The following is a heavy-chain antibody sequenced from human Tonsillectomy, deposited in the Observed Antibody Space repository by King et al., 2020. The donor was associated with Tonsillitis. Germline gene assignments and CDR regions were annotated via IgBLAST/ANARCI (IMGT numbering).Heavy chain of an antibody. V-gene: IGHV3-21*01. CDR1: GFTFSIYS. J-gene: IGHJ6*03. CDR2: ISSSSSYI. D-gene: IGHD6-13*01. Sequence: VQLVQSGGGLVKPGGSLRLSCAASGFTFSIYSMNWVRQVLGKGLEGVPSISSSSSYIYYADPVKGRFTISRDNAKNSLNLQMNSLRAEDTAVYNCARAGLVLGDYYYYYYMDGWGKGTTVTVSS. CDR3: ARAGLVLGDYYYYYYMDG.